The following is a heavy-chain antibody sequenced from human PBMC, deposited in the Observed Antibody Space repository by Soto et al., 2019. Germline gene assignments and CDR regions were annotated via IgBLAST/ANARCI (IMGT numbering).Heavy chain of an antibody. CDR3: ARDRFYGSGKPVDY. D-gene: IGHD3-10*01. Sequence: SETLSLTCTVSGGSISSGDHYWSWIRQPPGKGLEWIGYISYSGSTYYSPSPSLKSRVIISVDTSKNQFSLKLSSVTAADTAVYYCARDRFYGSGKPVDYWGQGTLVTVSS. V-gene: IGHV4-30-4*01. CDR1: GGSISSGDHY. J-gene: IGHJ4*02. CDR2: ISYSGST.